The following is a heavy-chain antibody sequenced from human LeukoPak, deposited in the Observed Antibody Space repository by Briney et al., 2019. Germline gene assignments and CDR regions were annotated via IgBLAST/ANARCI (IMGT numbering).Heavy chain of an antibody. CDR3: ARGGTYYDFWSGYSYYYGMDV. J-gene: IGHJ6*02. D-gene: IGHD3-3*01. CDR2: IWYDGSNK. V-gene: IGHV3-33*01. Sequence: PGGSLRLSCAASGFTFSSYGMHWVGQAPGKGLEWVAVIWYDGSNKYYADSVKGRFTSSRDNSKNTLYLQMNSLRAEDTAVYYCARGGTYYDFWSGYSYYYGMDVWGQGTTVTVSS. CDR1: GFTFSSYG.